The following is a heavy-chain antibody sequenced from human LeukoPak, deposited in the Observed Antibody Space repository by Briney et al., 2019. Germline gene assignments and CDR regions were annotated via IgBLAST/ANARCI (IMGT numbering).Heavy chain of an antibody. J-gene: IGHJ3*02. CDR3: ARDATVTYKDAFDI. CDR1: GFTFSSYS. CDR2: ISSSSSTI. V-gene: IGHV3-48*01. Sequence: GGSLRLSCAASGFTFSSYSMNWVRQAPGKGLEWVSYISSSSSTIYYADSVKGRFTISRDNAKNSLYLQMNSLRAEDTAVYYCARDATVTYKDAFDIWGQGTMVTVSS. D-gene: IGHD4-17*01.